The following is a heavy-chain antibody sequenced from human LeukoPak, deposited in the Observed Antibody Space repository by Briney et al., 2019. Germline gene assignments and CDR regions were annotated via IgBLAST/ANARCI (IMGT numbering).Heavy chain of an antibody. D-gene: IGHD6-19*01. CDR2: MDSTGDYT. CDR1: GFTFSNFW. V-gene: IGHV3-23*01. CDR3: GKQQPGKWLAVES. Sequence: HPGGSLRLSCAASGFTFSNFWMGWVRQAPGKGLEWVSAMDSTGDYTYFADSVRGRFTISRDNPKNTLYLQMNSLRAEDTAVYFCGKQQPGKWLAVESWGRGTLVTVSS. J-gene: IGHJ5*02.